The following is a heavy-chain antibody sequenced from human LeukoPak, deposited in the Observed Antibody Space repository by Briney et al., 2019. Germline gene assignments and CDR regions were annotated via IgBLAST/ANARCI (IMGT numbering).Heavy chain of an antibody. CDR2: IKQDGSEK. CDR1: GFTFSRYW. V-gene: IGHV3-7*03. CDR3: AREGGPYYYDSSGYYYDY. D-gene: IGHD3-22*01. Sequence: GGSLRLSCAASGFTFSRYWMTWVRQAPGKGLEWVANIKQDGSEKYYVDSVKGRFTISRDNAKNSLYLQMNSLRAEDTAVYYCAREGGPYYYDSSGYYYDYWGQGTLVTVSS. J-gene: IGHJ4*02.